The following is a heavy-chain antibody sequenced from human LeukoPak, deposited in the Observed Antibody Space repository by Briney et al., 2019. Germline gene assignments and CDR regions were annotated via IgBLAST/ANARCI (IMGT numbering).Heavy chain of an antibody. Sequence: GASVKVSCKASGYTFTGYYMHWVRQAPGQGLEWMGRINPNSGGTNYAQKFQGRVTMTRDTSISTAYMELSRLRSDDTAVYYCAGVEYSSSPRHDYWGQGTLVTVSS. CDR1: GYTFTGYY. J-gene: IGHJ4*02. D-gene: IGHD6-6*01. CDR2: INPNSGGT. V-gene: IGHV1-2*06. CDR3: AGVEYSSSPRHDY.